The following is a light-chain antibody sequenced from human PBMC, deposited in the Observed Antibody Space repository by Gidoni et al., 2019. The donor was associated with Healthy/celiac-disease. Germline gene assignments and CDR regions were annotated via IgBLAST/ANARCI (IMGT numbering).Light chain of an antibody. CDR2: GAS. CDR1: QSVSSSY. V-gene: IGKV3-20*01. Sequence: EIVLTQSPGTLSLSPGERATLSCRASQSVSSSYVAWYQQKPGQAPRLLIYGASSRATGIPDRFSGSGSGTDFTLTISRLEPEDFAVYYCQAGTFGQGTKVEIK. CDR3: QAGT. J-gene: IGKJ1*01.